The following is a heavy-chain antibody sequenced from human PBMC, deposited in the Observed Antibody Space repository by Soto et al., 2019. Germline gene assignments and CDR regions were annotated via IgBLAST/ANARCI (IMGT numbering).Heavy chain of an antibody. V-gene: IGHV1-18*04. CDR3: ARGVAIFGVVTIYYYYGMDV. CDR2: ISAYNGNT. J-gene: IGHJ6*02. CDR1: GCTFTSYG. D-gene: IGHD3-3*01. Sequence: GASVKVSCKACGCTFTSYGISWVRQAPGQGLEWMGWISAYNGNTNYAQKLQGRVTMTTDTSTSTAYMELRSLRSEDTAVYYCARGVAIFGVVTIYYYYGMDVWGQGTTVTVSS.